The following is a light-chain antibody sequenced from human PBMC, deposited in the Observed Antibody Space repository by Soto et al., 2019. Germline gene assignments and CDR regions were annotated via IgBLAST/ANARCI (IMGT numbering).Light chain of an antibody. J-gene: IGLJ1*01. V-gene: IGLV2-11*01. CDR1: SSDVGGYNY. Sequence: QSALTQPRSVSGSPGQSVTISCTGTSSDVGGYNYVSWYQQHPGKAPKLMIYDVNKWPSGVPDRFSGSKSGNTASLTISGLQAEDEADYHCCSYAGSSNVFGTGTKLTVL. CDR2: DVN. CDR3: CSYAGSSNV.